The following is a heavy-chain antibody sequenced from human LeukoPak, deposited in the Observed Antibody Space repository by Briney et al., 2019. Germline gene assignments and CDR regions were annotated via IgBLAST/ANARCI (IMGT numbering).Heavy chain of an antibody. Sequence: GGSLRLSCAASGFTSSSYWMSWVRQAPGKGLEWVANIKQDGSEKYYVDSVKGRFTISRDNAKNSLYLQMNSLRAEDTAVYYCARAQLVRGYFDYWGQGTLVTVSS. CDR2: IKQDGSEK. J-gene: IGHJ4*02. V-gene: IGHV3-7*01. CDR1: GFTSSSYW. CDR3: ARAQLVRGYFDY. D-gene: IGHD6-13*01.